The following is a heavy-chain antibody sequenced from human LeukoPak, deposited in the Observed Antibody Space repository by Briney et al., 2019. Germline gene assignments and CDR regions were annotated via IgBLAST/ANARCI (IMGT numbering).Heavy chain of an antibody. V-gene: IGHV3-21*01. CDR2: INDVGSHI. D-gene: IGHD3-10*01. Sequence: GGSLRLSCAASGFTFSNSAMNWVRQAPGKGLEWVSSINDVGSHIYYADSVRGRFTISRDNAKTSVYLQMNNLRPEDTAVYYCARAISSLLWFGELDAFDIWGPGTMVTVSS. CDR1: GFTFSNSA. CDR3: ARAISSLLWFGELDAFDI. J-gene: IGHJ3*02.